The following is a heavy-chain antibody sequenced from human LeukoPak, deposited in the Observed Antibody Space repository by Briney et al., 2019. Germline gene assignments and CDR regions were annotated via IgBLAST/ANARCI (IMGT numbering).Heavy chain of an antibody. CDR1: GYTFTNYY. CDR2: INPSGGST. D-gene: IGHD5-12*01. V-gene: IGHV1-46*01. J-gene: IGHJ4*02. CDR3: AGGGYSGYNPFDY. Sequence: ASVKVSCKASGYTFTNYYMHWVRQAPGQGLEWMGIINPSGGSTSYAQKFQGRVTMTRDMSTSTVYMELSSLRSKDTAVYYCAGGGYSGYNPFDYWGQGTLVTVSS.